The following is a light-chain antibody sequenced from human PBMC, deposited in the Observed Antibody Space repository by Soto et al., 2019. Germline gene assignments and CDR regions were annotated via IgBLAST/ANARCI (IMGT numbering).Light chain of an antibody. Sequence: EIVMTQSPATLSVSPGERATLSCRASQSVSGNLAWYQQKPGQAPRLLIYGASTRATGIPARFSGSGSGTEYTLTISSLQSEDFAVYYCQQYNDCPPVTFGGGTKVEIK. CDR2: GAS. CDR1: QSVSGN. CDR3: QQYNDCPPVT. J-gene: IGKJ4*01. V-gene: IGKV3-15*01.